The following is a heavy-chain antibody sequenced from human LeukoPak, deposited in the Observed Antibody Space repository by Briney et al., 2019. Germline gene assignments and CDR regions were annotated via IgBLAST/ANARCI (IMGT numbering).Heavy chain of an antibody. CDR3: AREDRDIVATIRGGFDY. V-gene: IGHV3-21*01. CDR2: ISSSSSYI. J-gene: IGHJ4*02. Sequence: GGSLRLSCAASGFTFSSYSMNWVRQAPGKGLEWVSSISSSSSYIYYADSVKGRFTISRDNAKNSLYLQMNSLRAEDTAVYYCAREDRDIVATIRGGFDYWGQGTLVTVSS. CDR1: GFTFSSYS. D-gene: IGHD5-12*01.